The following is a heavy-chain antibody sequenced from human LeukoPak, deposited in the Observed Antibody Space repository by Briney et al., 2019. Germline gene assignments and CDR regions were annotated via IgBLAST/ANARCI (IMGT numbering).Heavy chain of an antibody. Sequence: GGSLRLSCAASGFIFSRYWMHWVRQAPGKGLEWVSLISGDGGSTFYADSVRGRFTISRDNTRKSLSLQMSSLRSEDTALYYCARESETSGWYDYWGQGTLVTVSS. CDR3: ARESETSGWYDY. CDR2: ISGDGGST. J-gene: IGHJ4*02. V-gene: IGHV3-43*02. D-gene: IGHD6-19*01. CDR1: GFIFSRYW.